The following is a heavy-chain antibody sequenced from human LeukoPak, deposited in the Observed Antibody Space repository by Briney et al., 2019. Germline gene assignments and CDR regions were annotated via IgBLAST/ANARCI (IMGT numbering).Heavy chain of an antibody. CDR3: AKACSSTTCSPELDY. CDR1: GFTFSTYA. D-gene: IGHD2-2*01. Sequence: GGSLRLSCAASGFTFSTYAMTWVRQAPGNGLEWVSAISGGGGISYYIDSVKGRFTISRDNSKNTLYLQMNSLRAEDTAVYYCAKACSSTTCSPELDYWGQGTLVTVSS. CDR2: ISGGGGIS. V-gene: IGHV3-23*01. J-gene: IGHJ4*02.